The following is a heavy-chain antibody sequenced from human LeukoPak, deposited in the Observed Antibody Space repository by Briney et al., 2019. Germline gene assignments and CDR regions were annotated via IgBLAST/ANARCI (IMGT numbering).Heavy chain of an antibody. D-gene: IGHD3-10*01. CDR2: IYTSGST. Sequence: PSETLSLTCTVSGGSISSYYWSWIRQPAGKGLEWIGRIYTSGSTNYNPSLKSRVTISVDTSKNQFSLKLSSVTAADTAVYYCARSYGSGSYYPLDYWGQGTLVTVSS. CDR3: ARSYGSGSYYPLDY. J-gene: IGHJ4*02. CDR1: GGSISSYY. V-gene: IGHV4-4*07.